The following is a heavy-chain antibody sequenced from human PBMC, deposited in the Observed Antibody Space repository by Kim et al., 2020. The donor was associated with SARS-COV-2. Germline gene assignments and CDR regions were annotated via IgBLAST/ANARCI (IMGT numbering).Heavy chain of an antibody. J-gene: IGHJ4*02. D-gene: IGHD3-3*01. CDR3: ARGARFSAVVDF. V-gene: IGHV3-53*01. Sequence: HYADSVKGRFPISRDNPKNTLYLQMNSLSVEDAAVYYCARGARFSAVVDFWGQGTLVIVSS.